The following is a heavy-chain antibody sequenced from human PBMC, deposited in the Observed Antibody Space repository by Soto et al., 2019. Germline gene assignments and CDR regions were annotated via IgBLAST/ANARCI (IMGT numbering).Heavy chain of an antibody. Sequence: GGSLRLSCAASGFTFSSYGMHWVRQAPGKGLEWVAVISYDGSNKYYADSVKGRFTISRDNSKNTLYLQMNSLRAEDTAVYYCARGRTRSVAGTLDYWGQGTLVTVSS. CDR1: GFTFSSYG. D-gene: IGHD6-19*01. CDR3: ARGRTRSVAGTLDY. V-gene: IGHV3-30*03. J-gene: IGHJ4*02. CDR2: ISYDGSNK.